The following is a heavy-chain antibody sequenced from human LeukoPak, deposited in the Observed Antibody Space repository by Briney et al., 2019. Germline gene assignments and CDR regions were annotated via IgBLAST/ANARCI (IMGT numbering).Heavy chain of an antibody. D-gene: IGHD5-12*01. CDR1: AYTFTSYD. CDR2: MNPNSGNT. CDR3: ARRGLRFHALDY. V-gene: IGHV1-8*01. J-gene: IGHJ4*02. Sequence: ASVKVSCKASAYTFTSYDINWVRQATGQGLEWMGWMNPNSGNTGYAQRFQGRVTMTRNTSISTAYMELSSLRSEDTAVYYCARRGLRFHALDYWGQGTLVTVPS.